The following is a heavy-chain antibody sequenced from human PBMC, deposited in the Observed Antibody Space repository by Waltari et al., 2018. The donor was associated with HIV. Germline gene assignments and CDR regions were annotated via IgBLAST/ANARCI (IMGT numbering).Heavy chain of an antibody. Sequence: QVQLVESGGGVVQPGKSLRLSCAASGFSLSNYGMHWLRQAPGKGLEWVALIWYDGSNKYYGDSVKGRFTISRDISKNTLYLQMNSLRAEDTAVYFCARDFALDSWGPGTLVTVSS. CDR2: IWYDGSNK. CDR3: ARDFALDS. V-gene: IGHV3-33*01. J-gene: IGHJ4*02. CDR1: GFSLSNYG.